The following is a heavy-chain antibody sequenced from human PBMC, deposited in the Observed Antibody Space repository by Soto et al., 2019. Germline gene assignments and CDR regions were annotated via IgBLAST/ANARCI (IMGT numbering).Heavy chain of an antibody. J-gene: IGHJ5*02. CDR1: GYTFTSYG. Sequence: QVQLVQSGAEVKKPGASVKVSCKASGYTFTSYGISWVRQAPGQGLEWMGWISAYNGNTNYAQKLQARVTMTTDTCTSTDYMELRSLRSDDTAVYYCASDYYDSSGYNCFDPWGQGTLVTVSS. CDR2: ISAYNGNT. CDR3: ASDYYDSSGYNCFDP. V-gene: IGHV1-18*01. D-gene: IGHD3-22*01.